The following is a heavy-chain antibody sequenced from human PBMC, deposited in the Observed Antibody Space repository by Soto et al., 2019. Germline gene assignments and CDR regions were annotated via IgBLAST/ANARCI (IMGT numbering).Heavy chain of an antibody. CDR2: IIPLFGTT. CDR1: GGTFSSYS. CDR3: STSVYWTFTTCAYYYGLDV. D-gene: IGHD2-2*01. V-gene: IGHV1-69*01. Sequence: QVQLVQSGAEVKKPGSSVKVSCKASGGTFSSYSINWVRQAPGQGLEWMGGIIPLFGTTSYAQKFHGRVTITADASTSTVYMELSSLASEDTALYYCSTSVYWTFTTCAYYYGLDVWGQGKTVSGSS. J-gene: IGHJ6*02.